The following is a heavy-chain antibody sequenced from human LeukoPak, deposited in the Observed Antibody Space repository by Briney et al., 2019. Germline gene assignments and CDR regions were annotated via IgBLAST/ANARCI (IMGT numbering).Heavy chain of an antibody. V-gene: IGHV3-30-3*01. CDR1: GFTFSSYA. CDR2: ISYDGSNK. J-gene: IGHJ4*02. Sequence: GRSLRLSCAASGFTFSSYAMRWVRQAPGKGLEWVADISYDGSNKYYADSVKGRFTISRDNSKNTLYLQMNSLRAEDTAVYYCAKGKFRDYFDYWGQGTLVTVSS. CDR3: AKGKFRDYFDY.